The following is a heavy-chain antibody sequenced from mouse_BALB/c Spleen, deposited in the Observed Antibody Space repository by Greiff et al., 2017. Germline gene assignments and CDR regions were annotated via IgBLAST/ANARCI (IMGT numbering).Heavy chain of an antibody. V-gene: IGHV1-14*01. Sequence: VQLQQSGPELVKPGASVKMSCKASGYTFTSYVMHWVKQTPGQGLEWIGYINPYNDGTKYNEKFKGKATLTSDKSSSTAYMELSSLTSEDSAVYYCAREGFITTYAMDYWGQGTSVTVSS. D-gene: IGHD1-1*01. CDR3: AREGFITTYAMDY. J-gene: IGHJ4*01. CDR2: INPYNDGT. CDR1: GYTFTSYV.